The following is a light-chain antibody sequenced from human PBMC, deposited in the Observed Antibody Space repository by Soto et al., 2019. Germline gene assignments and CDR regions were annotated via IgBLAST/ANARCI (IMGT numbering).Light chain of an antibody. V-gene: IGKV1D-13*01. Sequence: AIQLTQSPSSLSASVGDRVTITYRASQGISSALAWYQQKPGKAPKLLIYDASSLESGVPSRFSGSGSWTYFTLTISSLQLEYFGTCYCKQFHKYPESLGPG. CDR3: KQFHKYPES. CDR2: DAS. J-gene: IGKJ3*01. CDR1: QGISSA.